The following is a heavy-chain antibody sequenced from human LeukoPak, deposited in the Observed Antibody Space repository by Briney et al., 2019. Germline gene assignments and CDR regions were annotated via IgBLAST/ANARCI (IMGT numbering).Heavy chain of an antibody. Sequence: SETLSLTCTVSGGSISSGGYYWSWIRQHPGKGLEWIGYIYYSGSTYYNPSLKSRVTISVDTSKNQFSLKLSSVTAADTAVYYCARFVDSSGYYYSYYFDYWGQGTLVTVSS. CDR3: ARFVDSSGYYYSYYFDY. D-gene: IGHD3-22*01. CDR1: GGSISSGGYY. V-gene: IGHV4-31*03. J-gene: IGHJ4*02. CDR2: IYYSGST.